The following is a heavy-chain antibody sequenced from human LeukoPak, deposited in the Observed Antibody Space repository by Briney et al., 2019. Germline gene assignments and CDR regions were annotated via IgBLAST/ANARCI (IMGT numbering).Heavy chain of an antibody. Sequence: PSETLSLTCTVSGGSVSSGSYYWSWIRQPPGKGLEWIGYIYYSGSTNYNPSLKSRVTISVDTSKNQFSLKLSSVTAADTAVYYCARDNRDWFDPWGQGTLVTVSS. V-gene: IGHV4-61*01. CDR3: ARDNRDWFDP. J-gene: IGHJ5*02. CDR1: GGSVSSGSYY. CDR2: IYYSGST. D-gene: IGHD3-10*01.